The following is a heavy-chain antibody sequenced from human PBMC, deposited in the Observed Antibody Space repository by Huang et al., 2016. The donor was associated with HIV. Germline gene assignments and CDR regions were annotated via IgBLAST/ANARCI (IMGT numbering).Heavy chain of an antibody. CDR3: TMSLRYQYDSRSYWGRYFDY. Sequence: QVQLEQSGPAVRKPGSSVKVSCQASGGSFSDQIISWVRQAPGQRFEWMGVSSPRFRAPAYAQEFKGRVTMTADESTATIYMELNSLTSEDTAVYYCTMSLRYQYDSRSYWGRYFDYWGQGTLVTVSS. CDR2: SSPRFRAP. J-gene: IGHJ4*02. V-gene: IGHV1-69*01. D-gene: IGHD3-16*01. CDR1: GGSFSDQI.